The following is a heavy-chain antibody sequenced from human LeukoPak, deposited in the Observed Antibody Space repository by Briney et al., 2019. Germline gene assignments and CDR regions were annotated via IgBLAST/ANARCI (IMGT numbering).Heavy chain of an antibody. Sequence: PSETLSLTCTVSGGSISSSSYYWGWIRQPPGKGLEWIGSIYYSGSTYYNPSLKSRVTISVDTSKNQFSLKLSSVTAADTAVYYCARDDVARVRAFDIWGQGTMVTVSS. CDR2: IYYSGST. J-gene: IGHJ3*02. D-gene: IGHD3-10*01. CDR3: ARDDVARVRAFDI. CDR1: GGSISSSSYY. V-gene: IGHV4-39*07.